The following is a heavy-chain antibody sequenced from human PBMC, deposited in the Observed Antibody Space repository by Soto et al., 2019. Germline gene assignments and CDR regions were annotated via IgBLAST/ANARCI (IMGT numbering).Heavy chain of an antibody. CDR3: ARRARPDFYYMDV. J-gene: IGHJ6*03. V-gene: IGHV3-64*01. CDR1: GFTLRGYA. CDR2: ISSNGVGT. Sequence: EVQLAESGGGLAQPGGSLRLACAASGFTLRGYAMDWVRQAPGKGLEYVSGISSNGVGTYYANSVQGRFTISRDNSKNTVYLQMGSLRPEDMAVYYCARRARPDFYYMDVWGNGTTVTVSS. D-gene: IGHD6-6*01.